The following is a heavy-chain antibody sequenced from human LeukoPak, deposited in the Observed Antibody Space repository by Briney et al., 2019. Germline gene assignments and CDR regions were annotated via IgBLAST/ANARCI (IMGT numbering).Heavy chain of an antibody. CDR1: GYTFTTYG. CDR2: ISTYSGNT. Sequence: GAPVKVSCKASGYTFTTYGISWVRQAPGQGPEWMGWISTYSGNTHYAQELQGRVTLTTDTSTSTAYMDLRSLRCDDTAVYYCARDAISMVWGDFRWLFDYWGQGTLVTVSS. CDR3: ARDAISMVWGDFRWLFDY. D-gene: IGHD3-10*01. V-gene: IGHV1-18*01. J-gene: IGHJ4*02.